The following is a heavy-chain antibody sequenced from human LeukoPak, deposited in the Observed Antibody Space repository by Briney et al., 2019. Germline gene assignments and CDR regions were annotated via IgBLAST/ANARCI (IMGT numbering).Heavy chain of an antibody. CDR3: ARDGSGTSPFDY. V-gene: IGHV3-48*03. CDR1: GFTFSSHA. Sequence: GGSLRLSCAASGFTFSSHAMHWVRQAPGKGLEWLSYISDSGRTIYYADSLTGRFTISRDNAKNSLYLQMNSLRPEDTAIYYCARDGSGTSPFDYWGQGTLVTVSA. CDR2: ISDSGRTI. J-gene: IGHJ4*02. D-gene: IGHD3-10*01.